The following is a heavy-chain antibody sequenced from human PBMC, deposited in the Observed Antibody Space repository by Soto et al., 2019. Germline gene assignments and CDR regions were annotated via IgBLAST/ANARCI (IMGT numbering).Heavy chain of an antibody. D-gene: IGHD3-10*01. V-gene: IGHV3-30*04. CDR2: ISHDGSAE. CDR1: GFTCSTYA. CDR3: ARQGSVIMARYGMYV. Sequence: QVQLVESGGGVVQPGRSLRISCAASGFTCSTYAMDWVRQAPGKGLEWVALISHDGSAEYYTDPVKGRFTISRDNSKNTLYLQMNSLTTEDTAIYHGARQGSVIMARYGMYVWGQGTTVTVSS. J-gene: IGHJ6*02.